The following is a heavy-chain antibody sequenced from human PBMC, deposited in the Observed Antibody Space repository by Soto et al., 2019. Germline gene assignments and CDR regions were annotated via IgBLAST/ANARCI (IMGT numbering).Heavy chain of an antibody. V-gene: IGHV5-51*01. J-gene: IGHJ6*02. Sequence: PVESLKISCKGSGYSFTSYWIGWVRQMPGKGLDWMGIIYPGDSDTRYSPSFQGQVTISADKSISTAYLQWSSLKASDTAVYYCARDHLGSSWYRYYYYGMDVWGQGTTVTVSS. CDR3: ARDHLGSSWYRYYYYGMDV. CDR2: IYPGDSDT. CDR1: GYSFTSYW. D-gene: IGHD6-13*01.